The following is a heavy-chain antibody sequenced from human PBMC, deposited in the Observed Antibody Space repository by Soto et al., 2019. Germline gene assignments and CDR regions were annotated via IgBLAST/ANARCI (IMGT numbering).Heavy chain of an antibody. Sequence: EVQLVESGGGLVKPGGSLRLSCAASGFTFSSYSMNWVRQAPGKGLEWVSSISSSSSYIYYADSVKGRFTISRDNAKNSLYLQMTSLRAEDTAVYYCARDKEAAAGTTGYWGQGTLVTVSS. CDR3: ARDKEAAAGTTGY. V-gene: IGHV3-21*01. D-gene: IGHD6-13*01. CDR2: ISSSSSYI. J-gene: IGHJ4*02. CDR1: GFTFSSYS.